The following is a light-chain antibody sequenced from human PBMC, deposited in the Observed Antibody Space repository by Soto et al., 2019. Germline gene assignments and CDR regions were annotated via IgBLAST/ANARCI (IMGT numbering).Light chain of an antibody. J-gene: IGKJ4*01. CDR2: SAS. CDR1: QGINKW. Sequence: DIQMTQSPSSVSASVGDRVTITCRASQGINKWLAWYQQKPGTAPKLLIYSASSLQSGVPSRFSGSGSGTDFTLTISSLQPEDFATYYCRQANTFALTFGGGTKVEI. CDR3: RQANTFALT. V-gene: IGKV1-12*01.